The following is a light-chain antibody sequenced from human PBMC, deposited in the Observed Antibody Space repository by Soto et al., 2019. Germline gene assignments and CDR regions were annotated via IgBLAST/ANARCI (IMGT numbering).Light chain of an antibody. V-gene: IGLV1-47*02. Sequence: QSVLTQPPSASGTPGQRVTISCSGSSSNIGSNYVYWYQQLPGTAPQLLLYSTNQRPSGVPDRFSGSKSGTSASLAISGLRSEDVADYYCAAWDDSLRAYVFGTGTKLTVL. CDR1: SSNIGSNY. J-gene: IGLJ1*01. CDR3: AAWDDSLRAYV. CDR2: STN.